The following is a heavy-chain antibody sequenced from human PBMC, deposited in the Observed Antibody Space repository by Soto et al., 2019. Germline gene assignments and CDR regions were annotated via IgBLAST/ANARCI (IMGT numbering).Heavy chain of an antibody. Sequence: QVQLQESGPGLVKPSQTLSLTCTVSGGSISSGGYYWSWIRQHPGKGLEWIGYIYYSGSTYYNPSLKSRVTISVDTSKTQFSLKLSSVTAADTAVYYCARVVYASGREWFDPWGQGTLVAVSS. CDR2: IYYSGST. CDR3: ARVVYASGREWFDP. CDR1: GGSISSGGYY. D-gene: IGHD3-10*01. J-gene: IGHJ5*02. V-gene: IGHV4-31*03.